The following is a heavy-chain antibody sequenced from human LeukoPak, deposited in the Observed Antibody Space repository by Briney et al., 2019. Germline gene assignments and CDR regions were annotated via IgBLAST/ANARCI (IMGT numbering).Heavy chain of an antibody. CDR1: GASISSTNNF. CDR3: ARGPRGAIAARGLRWGDY. Sequence: SETLSLTCTVSGASISSTNNFWGWIRQTPGKGLEWIATIYYSVSTYYNPSLKSRVTISVDTSKNQFSLKLSSVTAADTAVYYCARGPRGAIAARGLRWGDYWGQGTLVTVSS. CDR2: IYYSVST. V-gene: IGHV4-39*07. J-gene: IGHJ4*02. D-gene: IGHD6-6*01.